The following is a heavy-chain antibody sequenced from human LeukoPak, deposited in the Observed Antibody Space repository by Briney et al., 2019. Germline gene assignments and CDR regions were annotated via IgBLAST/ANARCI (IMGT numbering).Heavy chain of an antibody. CDR1: GGSISSYY. J-gene: IGHJ4*02. CDR3: ARGDYYDSSGYYYLDY. D-gene: IGHD3-22*01. Sequence: PSETLSLTSTVSGGSISSYYWSWIRQPAGKGLEWIGRIYTSGSTNYNPSLKSRVTMSVDTSKNQFSLKLSSVTAADTAVYYCARGDYYDSSGYYYLDYWGQGTLVTVSS. V-gene: IGHV4-4*07. CDR2: IYTSGST.